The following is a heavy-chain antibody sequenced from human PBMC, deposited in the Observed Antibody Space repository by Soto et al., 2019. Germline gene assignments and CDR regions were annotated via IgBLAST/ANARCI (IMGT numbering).Heavy chain of an antibody. Sequence: LVKVSCKASGGTFSSYSINWVRQAPGQGLEWMGEIIPIFGTANYAQKFQGRVTITADESTSTAYMELSSLRPEDTAVYYGARDGGRHSGGIDYWGQGTLVTVSS. J-gene: IGHJ4*02. CDR1: GGTFSSYS. CDR2: IIPIFGTA. V-gene: IGHV1-69*13. D-gene: IGHD1-26*01. CDR3: ARDGGRHSGGIDY.